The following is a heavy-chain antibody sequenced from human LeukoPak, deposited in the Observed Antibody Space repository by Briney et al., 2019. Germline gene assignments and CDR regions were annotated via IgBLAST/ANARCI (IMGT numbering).Heavy chain of an antibody. Sequence: SETLSLTCTVSDDSVTTSYWRWLRQPAGKEWEWMGRVSRSGGELLHYAYRSRFTLPVDTSDNEFFLPGSGVTDAATDGYYCARGNGWKLNDYWGQGIQVTASS. J-gene: IGHJ4*02. CDR1: DDSVTTSY. D-gene: IGHD4-23*01. CDR3: ARGNGWKLNDY. CDR2: VSRSGGE. V-gene: IGHV4-4*07.